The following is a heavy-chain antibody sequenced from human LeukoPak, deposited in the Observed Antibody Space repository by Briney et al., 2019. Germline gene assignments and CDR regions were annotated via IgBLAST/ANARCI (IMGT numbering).Heavy chain of an antibody. D-gene: IGHD6-19*01. CDR2: IRFDGSNK. V-gene: IGHV3-30*02. J-gene: IGHJ3*02. CDR1: GFTFSSYG. CDR3: AKDRSSAFDI. Sequence: PGGSLRLSCAASGFTFSSYGMHWVRQAPGKGLVWVAFIRFDGSNKYYADSVKGRFTISRDNSKNTLYLQMNSLRAEDTAVYYCAKDRSSAFDIWGQGTMVTVSS.